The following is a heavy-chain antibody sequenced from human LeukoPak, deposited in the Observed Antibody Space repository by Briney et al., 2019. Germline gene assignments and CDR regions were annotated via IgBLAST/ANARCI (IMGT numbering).Heavy chain of an antibody. D-gene: IGHD2-21*02. CDR2: INPNSGGT. V-gene: IGHV1-8*01. Sequence: ASVKVSCKASGYTFTSYDIHWVRQATGQGLEWMGWINPNSGGTNYAQKFQGRVTITRDTSASTAYMELSSLRSEDTAVYYCARDLRIVVVTATRDAFDIWGQGTMVTVSS. J-gene: IGHJ3*02. CDR1: GYTFTSYD. CDR3: ARDLRIVVVTATRDAFDI.